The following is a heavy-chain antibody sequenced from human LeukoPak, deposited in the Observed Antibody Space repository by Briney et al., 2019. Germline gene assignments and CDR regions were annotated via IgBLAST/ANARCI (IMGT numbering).Heavy chain of an antibody. Sequence: GGSLRLSCAASGFTFSSYWMTWVRQAPGKGLEWVANIKQDGSDKYYVDSVKGRFTISRDNAENSLYLQMNSLRAEDTAVYYCARDQVLRFLEWLPSNYYFDYWGQGTLVTVSS. D-gene: IGHD3-3*01. CDR1: GFTFSSYW. J-gene: IGHJ4*02. CDR2: IKQDGSDK. CDR3: ARDQVLRFLEWLPSNYYFDY. V-gene: IGHV3-7*01.